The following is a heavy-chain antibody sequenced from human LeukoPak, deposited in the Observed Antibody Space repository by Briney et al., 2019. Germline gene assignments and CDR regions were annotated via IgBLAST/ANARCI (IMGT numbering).Heavy chain of an antibody. CDR2: IYPGDSDT. CDR3: ATDLWSGTGYYMDV. D-gene: IGHD3-3*01. Sequence: GESLQISCQGSGSIFTSYWIGWVRQMPGKGLEWMGIIYPGDSDTRYSPSFQGQVTISADKSISPAYLQWSSLKASDTAMYYCATDLWSGTGYYMDVWGKGTTVTVSS. V-gene: IGHV5-51*01. CDR1: GSIFTSYW. J-gene: IGHJ6*03.